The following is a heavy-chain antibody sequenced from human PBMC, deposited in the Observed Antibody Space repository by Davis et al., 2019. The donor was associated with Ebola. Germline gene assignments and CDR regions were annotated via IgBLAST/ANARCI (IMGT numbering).Heavy chain of an antibody. CDR1: GFSFSDYW. CDR3: ARVRGEQQPSWFDP. CDR2: IKQDGSEK. J-gene: IGHJ5*02. V-gene: IGHV3-7*03. Sequence: PGGSLRLSCAVSGFSFSDYWMSWVRQGPGKGLEWVANIKQDGSEKYYVDSVKGRFTISRDNAKNSLYLQMNSLRAEDTAVYYCARVRGEQQPSWFDPWGQGTLVTVSS. D-gene: IGHD3-10*01.